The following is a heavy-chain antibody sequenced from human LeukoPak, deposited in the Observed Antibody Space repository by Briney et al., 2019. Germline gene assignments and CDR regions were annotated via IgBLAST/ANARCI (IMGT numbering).Heavy chain of an antibody. V-gene: IGHV4-39*07. D-gene: IGHD6-13*01. CDR2: IYYSGST. CDR3: ARVHSSSWSYFDY. Sequence: PSETLSLTCTVSGGSISSSSYYWGWIRQPPGKGLEWIGSIYYSGSTNYNPSLKSRVTISVDTSKNQFSLKLSSVTAADTAVYYCARVHSSSWSYFDYWGQGTLVTVSS. CDR1: GGSISSSSYY. J-gene: IGHJ4*02.